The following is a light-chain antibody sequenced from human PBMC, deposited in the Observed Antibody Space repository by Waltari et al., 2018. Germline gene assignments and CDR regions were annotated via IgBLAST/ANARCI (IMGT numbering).Light chain of an antibody. J-gene: IGKJ4*01. Sequence: EMVLTQSPVILSLSPGERAALSCRASQNIGSQLAWYQQRPGQATRLLIDDVSNRVTGIPARFSGSGSGTDFTLTISGLAPEDTAVYYCQQRDSWPLTFGGGTKVEI. V-gene: IGKV3-11*01. CDR1: QNIGSQ. CDR2: DVS. CDR3: QQRDSWPLT.